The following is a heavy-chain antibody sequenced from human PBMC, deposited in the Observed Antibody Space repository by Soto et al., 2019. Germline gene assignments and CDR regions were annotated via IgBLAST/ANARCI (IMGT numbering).Heavy chain of an antibody. CDR1: GFTFSSYG. CDR3: ARDDYDILTGYYRDYYYGMDV. CDR2: IWYDGSNK. J-gene: IGHJ6*02. D-gene: IGHD3-9*01. Sequence: PGGSLRLSCAASGFTFSSYGMHWVRQAPGKGLEWVAVIWYDGSNKYYADSVKGRFTISRDNSKNTLYLQMNSLRAEDTAVYYCARDDYDILTGYYRDYYYGMDVWGQGTTVTVSS. V-gene: IGHV3-33*01.